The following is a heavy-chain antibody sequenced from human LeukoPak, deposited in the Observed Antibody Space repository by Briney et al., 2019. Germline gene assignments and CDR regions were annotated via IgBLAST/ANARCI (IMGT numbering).Heavy chain of an antibody. CDR3: ARNEKWGRDY. D-gene: IGHD1-26*01. Sequence: GGSLRLSCAASGFTFSSHWMSWVRQAPGKGLEWVANIVQDGSQKYYVDSVNGRFTISRDNGKNSLYLQMNSLRAEDTAVYYCARNEKWGRDYWGQGTLVTVSS. CDR2: IVQDGSQK. CDR1: GFTFSSHW. J-gene: IGHJ4*02. V-gene: IGHV3-7*03.